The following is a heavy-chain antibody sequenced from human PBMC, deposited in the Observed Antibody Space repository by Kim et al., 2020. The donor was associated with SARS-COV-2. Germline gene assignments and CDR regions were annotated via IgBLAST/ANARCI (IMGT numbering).Heavy chain of an antibody. CDR1: GASISKYF. Sequence: SETLSLTCNVSGASISKYFWHWIRQPPGKGLEWIGYIADSGTTNSSPSLKSRVTISADMSENQFSLQVTTVTAADKADYYCARGGEGHTPSYFDYWGQG. D-gene: IGHD3-10*01. CDR2: IADSGTT. CDR3: ARGGEGHTPSYFDY. J-gene: IGHJ4*02. V-gene: IGHV4-59*01.